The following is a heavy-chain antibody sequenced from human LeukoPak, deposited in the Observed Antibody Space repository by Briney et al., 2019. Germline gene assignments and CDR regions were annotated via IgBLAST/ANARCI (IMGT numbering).Heavy chain of an antibody. CDR3: ARDWNDEKGKLGHYFDY. CDR1: GGTLSSYA. J-gene: IGHJ4*02. CDR2: IIHIFGIA. Sequence: SVTVPCMASGGTLSSYAMSWVRQAPGAGREWMGRIIHIFGIANYAQKSQGRVTITADKSTSTAYMELSSQRSEDTAVYYCARDWNDEKGKLGHYFDYWGQGTLVTVSS. D-gene: IGHD1-1*01. V-gene: IGHV1-69*04.